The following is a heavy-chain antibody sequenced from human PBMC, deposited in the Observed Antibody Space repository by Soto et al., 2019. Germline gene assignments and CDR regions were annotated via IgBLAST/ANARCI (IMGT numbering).Heavy chain of an antibody. V-gene: IGHV3-15*05. CDR1: VFTFSDAW. Sequence: PWWSLRLSCTTSVFTFSDAWMGWVRQAPGKGLEWVGRIKSRGSGETTDYAAAVKGKFTISRDDSKRTVYLKMISLEMEDTGDYYCTWSDRYYFGFWGQGTMVTVSS. J-gene: IGHJ4*02. D-gene: IGHD3-16*02. CDR3: TWSDRYYFGF. CDR2: IKSRGSGETT.